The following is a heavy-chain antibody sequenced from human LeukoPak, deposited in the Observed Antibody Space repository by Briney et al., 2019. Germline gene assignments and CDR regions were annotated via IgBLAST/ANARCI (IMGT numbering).Heavy chain of an antibody. J-gene: IGHJ6*03. V-gene: IGHV1-8*03. Sequence: GASVKVSCKASGYTFTSYDINWVRQATGQGLEWMGWMNHNSGNTGYAQKFQGRVTITRNTSISTAYMELSSLRSEDTAVYYCARGPNCSGGSCYFTRRYYYYYYYMDVWGKGTTVTVSS. CDR1: GYTFTSYD. D-gene: IGHD2-15*01. CDR2: MNHNSGNT. CDR3: ARGPNCSGGSCYFTRRYYYYYYYMDV.